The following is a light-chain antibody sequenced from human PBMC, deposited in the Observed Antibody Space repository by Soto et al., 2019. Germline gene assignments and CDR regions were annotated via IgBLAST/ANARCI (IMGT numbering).Light chain of an antibody. J-gene: IGKJ5*01. CDR3: QQYSNWHPFT. V-gene: IGKV3-15*01. CDR2: DTS. CDR1: QSVSHK. Sequence: EILLTQSPGTLSLSPGERATLSCRASQSVSHKLAWYQQKPGQAPRLLIYDTSTRANGIPARFSGSGSGTEFTLTLRSLQSADSAVYYCQQYSNWHPFTFGQGTRLEIK.